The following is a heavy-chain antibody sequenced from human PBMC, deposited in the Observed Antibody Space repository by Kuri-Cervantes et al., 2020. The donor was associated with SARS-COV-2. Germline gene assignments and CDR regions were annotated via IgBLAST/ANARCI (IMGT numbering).Heavy chain of an antibody. CDR1: GDTFTYRF. CDR2: ITPFNGNT. CDR3: ARSGPGAISREDGALDI. Sequence: SVKVSCKASGDTFTYRFLHWVRQAPGQAPEWMGWITPFNGNTKYAQKFQDRVTITRDRSMNTAYMELSNLRSEDTAMYYCARSGPGAISREDGALDIWGQGTMVTVSS. J-gene: IGHJ3*02. V-gene: IGHV1-45*02. D-gene: IGHD4/OR15-4a*01.